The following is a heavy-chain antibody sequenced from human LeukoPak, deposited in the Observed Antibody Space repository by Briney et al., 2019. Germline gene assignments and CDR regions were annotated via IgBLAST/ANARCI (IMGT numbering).Heavy chain of an antibody. V-gene: IGHV3-48*01. CDR2: INSVSTI. J-gene: IGHJ4*02. CDR1: GFTFSPYS. CDR3: ARSVAGSFDY. D-gene: IGHD6-19*01. Sequence: GGSLRLSCAASGFTFSPYSMNWVRQAPGKGLEWVSYINSVSTIRYADSVKGRFTISRDNAKNSVYLQMKSLRAEDTAVYYCARSVAGSFDYWGQGTLVTVSS.